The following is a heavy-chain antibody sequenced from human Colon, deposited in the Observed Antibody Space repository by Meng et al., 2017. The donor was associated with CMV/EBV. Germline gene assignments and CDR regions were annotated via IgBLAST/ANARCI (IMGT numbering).Heavy chain of an antibody. CDR3: AKGAEYFDFWTAPD. J-gene: IGHJ4*02. D-gene: IGHD3/OR15-3a*01. Sequence: GESLKISCAASGLIFGNYAMSWVRQAPGKGLEWVSIISGSGNTVYYADSVKGRFSISRDNSKNTLFLQMDSLRADDTAIYYCAKGAEYFDFWTAPDWGQGTLVTVSS. CDR2: ISGSGNTV. V-gene: IGHV3-23*01. CDR1: GLIFGNYA.